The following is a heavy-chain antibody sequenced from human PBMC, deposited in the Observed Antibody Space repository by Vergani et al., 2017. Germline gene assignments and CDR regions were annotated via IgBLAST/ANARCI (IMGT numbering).Heavy chain of an antibody. V-gene: IGHV3-30*18. J-gene: IGHJ6*03. Sequence: QVQLVESGGGVVQPGRSLRLSCAASGFTFSSYGMHWVRQAPGKGLEWVAVISYDGSNKYYADSVKGRFTISRDNSKNTLYLQMNSLSAEDTAVYYCAKAGLSPNQYYYYFYMDVWGKGTTVTVSS. CDR3: AKAGLSPNQYYYYFYMDV. D-gene: IGHD2-8*01. CDR2: ISYDGSNK. CDR1: GFTFSSYG.